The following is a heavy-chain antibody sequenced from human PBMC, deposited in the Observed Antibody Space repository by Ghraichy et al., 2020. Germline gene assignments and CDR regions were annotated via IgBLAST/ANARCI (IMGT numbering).Heavy chain of an antibody. Sequence: ASVKVSCKASGYTFTSYAMHWVRQAPGQRLEWMGWINAGNGNTKYSQKFQGRVTITRDTSASTAYMELSSLRSEDTAVYYCARGRADIVLVAEYFDYWGQGTLVTVSS. V-gene: IGHV1-3*01. J-gene: IGHJ4*02. D-gene: IGHD2-8*02. CDR1: GYTFTSYA. CDR2: INAGNGNT. CDR3: ARGRADIVLVAEYFDY.